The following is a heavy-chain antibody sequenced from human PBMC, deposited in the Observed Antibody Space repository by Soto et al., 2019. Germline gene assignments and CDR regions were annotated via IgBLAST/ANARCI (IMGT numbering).Heavy chain of an antibody. V-gene: IGHV2-5*01. Sequence: SGPTLVKPTQTLTLTCTFSGFSLSTSGVGVGWIRQPPGKALEWLALIYWNDDKRYSPSLKSRLTITKDTSKNQVVLTMTNMDPVDTATYYCAHSKQWLALFYFDYWGQGTLVTVSS. CDR1: GFSLSTSGVG. CDR3: AHSKQWLALFYFDY. D-gene: IGHD6-19*01. CDR2: IYWNDDK. J-gene: IGHJ4*02.